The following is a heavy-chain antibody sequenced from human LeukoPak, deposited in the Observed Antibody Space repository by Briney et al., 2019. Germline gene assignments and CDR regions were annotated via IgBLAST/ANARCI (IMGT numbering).Heavy chain of an antibody. V-gene: IGHV3-7*01. CDR2: IDEDGTAK. D-gene: IGHD6-13*01. CDR3: ARDRQQVVLRY. J-gene: IGHJ4*02. CDR1: GFTFSNYW. Sequence: GGSLRLSCATSGFTFSNYWMSWVRQAPGKGLEWVANIDEDGTAKYYADSVKGRFTIFRDDVKNAVYLQMQSLSVGDGGIYYCARDRQQVVLRYWGQGTLVTVSS.